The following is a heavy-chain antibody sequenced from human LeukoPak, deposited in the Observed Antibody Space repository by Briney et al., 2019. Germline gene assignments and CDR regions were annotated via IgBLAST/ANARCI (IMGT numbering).Heavy chain of an antibody. CDR1: GFTFSSYW. D-gene: IGHD1-26*01. CDR3: ARDPPVGATDAAGY. CDR2: INDDGSDA. Sequence: PGGSLRLSCAASGFTFSSYWMTWVRQAPGKGLEWVANINDDGSDANYVDSVKGRFTISRDNAKNTLYLQMNSLRAEDTAVYYCARDPPVGATDAAGYWGQGTLVTVSS. V-gene: IGHV3-7*01. J-gene: IGHJ4*02.